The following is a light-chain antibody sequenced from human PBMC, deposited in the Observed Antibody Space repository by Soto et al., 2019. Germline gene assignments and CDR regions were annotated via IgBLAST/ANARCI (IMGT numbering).Light chain of an antibody. CDR1: QSVSSNY. Sequence: EIVLTQSPGTLSLSPGERATLSCRASQSVSSNYLAWYQQKPGQAPRLLIYGISTMATGIPDRFSGSGSVTDFTLSISRLEPEDFAVYYCQQYGSYPLTFGGGTKVEIK. J-gene: IGKJ4*01. CDR2: GIS. CDR3: QQYGSYPLT. V-gene: IGKV3-20*01.